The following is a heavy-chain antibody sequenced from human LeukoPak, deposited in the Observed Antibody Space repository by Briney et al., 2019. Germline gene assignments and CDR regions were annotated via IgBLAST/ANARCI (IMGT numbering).Heavy chain of an antibody. CDR2: IYYSGST. J-gene: IGHJ3*02. CDR1: GGSISSSSYY. Sequence: SETLSLTCTVSGGSISSSSYYWGWIRQPPGKGLEWIGSIYYSGSTYYNPSLKSRVTISVDTSKNQFSLKLSSVTAADTAVYYCARGTAASYLAAFDIWGQGTMVTVSS. D-gene: IGHD6-13*01. V-gene: IGHV4-39*07. CDR3: ARGTAASYLAAFDI.